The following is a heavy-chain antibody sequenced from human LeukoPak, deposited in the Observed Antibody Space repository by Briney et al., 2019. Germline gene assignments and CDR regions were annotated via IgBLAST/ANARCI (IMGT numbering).Heavy chain of an antibody. CDR1: GFTFSSYA. CDR2: ISYDGSNK. CDR3: AKSYYYDKLAYY. D-gene: IGHD3-22*01. Sequence: GGSLRLSCAASGFTFSSYAMHWVRQGPRKGLEWVSVISYDGSNKYYADSVKGRFTISRDNSKNTLYLQMNSLRAEDTAVYYCAKSYYYDKLAYYWGQGTLVTVSS. V-gene: IGHV3-30*18. J-gene: IGHJ4*02.